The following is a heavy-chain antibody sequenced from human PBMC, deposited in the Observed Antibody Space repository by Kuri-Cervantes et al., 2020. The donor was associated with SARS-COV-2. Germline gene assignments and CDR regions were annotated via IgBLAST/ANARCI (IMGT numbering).Heavy chain of an antibody. D-gene: IGHD3-3*01. CDR1: GYTFTGYY. V-gene: IGHV1-2*02. CDR3: ARGWSGYSLDPPHFDY. CDR2: INPNNGGT. Sequence: ASVKVSCKASGYTFTGYYMHWVRQAPGQGLEWMGWINPNNGGTNYAQKFQGRVTMTRDTSISTAYMELSRLRSDDTAVYYCARGWSGYSLDPPHFDYWGQGTLVTVSS. J-gene: IGHJ4*02.